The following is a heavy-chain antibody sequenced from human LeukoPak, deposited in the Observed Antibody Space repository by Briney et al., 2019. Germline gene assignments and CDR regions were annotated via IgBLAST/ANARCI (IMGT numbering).Heavy chain of an antibody. CDR2: ISDSGGST. D-gene: IGHD2-15*01. V-gene: IGHV3-64D*09. Sequence: GGSLRLSCSASGFPFSSYAMHWVRQAPGKGLEYVSAISDSGGSTYYADSVKGRFTISRDNSKNTLYLQMSSLRAEATAVYFCVCGYSFGPYGMDVWGQGTTVTVSS. J-gene: IGHJ6*02. CDR1: GFPFSSYA. CDR3: VCGYSFGPYGMDV.